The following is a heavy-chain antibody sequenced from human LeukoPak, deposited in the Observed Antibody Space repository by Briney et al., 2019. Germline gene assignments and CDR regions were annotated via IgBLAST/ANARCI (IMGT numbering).Heavy chain of an antibody. D-gene: IGHD2-2*02. CDR3: ARDLGCSSTSCYTEGWFDP. Sequence: PSETLSLTCTVSGGSISSYCWSWIRQPPGKGLEWIRYIYYSGSTNYNPSLKSRVTISVDTSKNQFSLKLSSVTAADTAVYYCARDLGCSSTSCYTEGWFDPWGQGTLVTVSS. CDR2: IYYSGST. J-gene: IGHJ5*02. CDR1: GGSISSYC. V-gene: IGHV4-59*01.